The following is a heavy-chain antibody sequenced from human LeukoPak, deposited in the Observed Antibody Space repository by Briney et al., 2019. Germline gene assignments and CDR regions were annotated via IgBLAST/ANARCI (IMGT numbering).Heavy chain of an antibody. CDR2: IYYSGST. CDR3: ARGRGWELRPPPTRPHRFDY. V-gene: IGHV4-59*12. Sequence: SETLSLTCAVYGGSFSGYYWSWIRQPPGKGLEWIGYIYYSGSTNYNPSLKSRVTISVDTSKNQFSLKLSSVTAADTAVYYCARGRGWELRPPPTRPHRFDYWGQGTLVTVSS. CDR1: GGSFSGYY. D-gene: IGHD1-26*01. J-gene: IGHJ4*02.